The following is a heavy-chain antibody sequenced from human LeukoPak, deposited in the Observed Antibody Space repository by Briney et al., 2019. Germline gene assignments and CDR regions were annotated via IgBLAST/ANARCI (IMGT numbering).Heavy chain of an antibody. CDR1: GGTFSSYA. Sequence: SVKVSCKASGGTFSSYAISWVRQAPGQGLEWTGRIIPILGIANYAQKFQGRVTITADKSTSTAYMELSSLRSEDTAVYYCATPELGGYNFDYWGQGTLVTVSS. CDR3: ATPELGGYNFDY. V-gene: IGHV1-69*04. J-gene: IGHJ4*02. D-gene: IGHD5-24*01. CDR2: IIPILGIA.